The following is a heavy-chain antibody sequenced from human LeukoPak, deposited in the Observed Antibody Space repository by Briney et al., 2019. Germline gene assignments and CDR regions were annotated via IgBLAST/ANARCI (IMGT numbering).Heavy chain of an antibody. V-gene: IGHV4-59*01. CDR3: ARGARIAAANDAFDI. CDR1: GGSISSYY. CDR2: IYYSGST. D-gene: IGHD6-13*01. Sequence: SETLSLTCTVSGGSISSYYWSWLRQPPGKGLGWIGYIYYSGSTNYNPSLKSRVTISVDTSKNQFSLKLSPVTAADTAVYYCARGARIAAANDAFDIWGQGTMVTVSS. J-gene: IGHJ3*02.